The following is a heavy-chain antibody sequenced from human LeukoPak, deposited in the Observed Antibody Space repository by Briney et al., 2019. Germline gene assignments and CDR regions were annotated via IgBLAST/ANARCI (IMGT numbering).Heavy chain of an antibody. CDR2: IYHSGST. Sequence: SQTLSLTCAVSGGSISSGGYSWSWIRQPPGKGLEWIGYIYHSGSTYYNPSLKSRVTISVDASKNQFSLKLSSVTAADTAVYYCARAGSSWYGWYFDYWGQGTLVTVSS. J-gene: IGHJ4*02. V-gene: IGHV4-30-2*01. CDR1: GGSISSGGYS. D-gene: IGHD6-13*01. CDR3: ARAGSSWYGWYFDY.